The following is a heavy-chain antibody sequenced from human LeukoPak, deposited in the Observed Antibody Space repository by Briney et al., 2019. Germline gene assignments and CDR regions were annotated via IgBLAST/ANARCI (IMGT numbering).Heavy chain of an antibody. CDR2: ISGAGDYT. CDR1: GFRFSDYY. Sequence: GGSLRLSCAASGFRFSDYYMSWIRQAPGKGLQWVSYISGAGDYTNYADSVKGRFTISRDNSKNSLYLQINSLTAEDTAVYYCAKGRCSGPGCDSFDYWGQGALVTVSS. J-gene: IGHJ4*02. V-gene: IGHV3-11*05. CDR3: AKGRCSGPGCDSFDY. D-gene: IGHD5-12*01.